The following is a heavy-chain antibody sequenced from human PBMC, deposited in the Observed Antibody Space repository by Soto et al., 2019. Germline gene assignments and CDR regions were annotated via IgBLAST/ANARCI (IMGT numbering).Heavy chain of an antibody. CDR1: GYTFTSYG. CDR2: ISAYNGNT. Sequence: ASVKVSCKASGYTFTSYGMSWVRQAPGQGLEWMGWISAYNGNTNYAQKLQGRVTMTTDTSTSTAYMELRSLRSDDTAVYYCSSPVRYAIPYYYYYYYMDVWAKGPPVTVSS. CDR3: SSPVRYAIPYYYYYYYMDV. V-gene: IGHV1-18*01. D-gene: IGHD2-8*01. J-gene: IGHJ6*03.